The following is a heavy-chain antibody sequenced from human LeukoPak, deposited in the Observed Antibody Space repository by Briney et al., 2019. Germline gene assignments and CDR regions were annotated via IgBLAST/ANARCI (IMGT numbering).Heavy chain of an antibody. CDR1: GFTFGDYA. CDR2: IRRKAHGGAT. J-gene: IGHJ6*02. V-gene: IGHV3-49*04. D-gene: IGHD2-15*01. Sequence: GGSLRLSCTASGFTFGDYAMSWVRQAPGKGLEWVGFIRRKAHGGATDSAATVKCRFSISSADSKSIAYLQMNSLKIEDTAVYYCTREVGGGTEGRGMDVWGQGTTVTVSS. CDR3: TREVGGGTEGRGMDV.